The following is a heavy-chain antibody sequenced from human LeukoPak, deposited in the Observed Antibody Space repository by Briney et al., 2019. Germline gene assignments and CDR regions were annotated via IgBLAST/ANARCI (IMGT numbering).Heavy chain of an antibody. Sequence: QAGRSLRLSCAASGFTFSSYAMHWVRQAPGKGLEWVAVISYDGSNKYYADSVKGRFTISRDNSKNTLYLQMNSLRAEDTAVYYCAREGYCSSTSCYNLDYWGQGTLVTVSS. D-gene: IGHD2-2*02. J-gene: IGHJ4*02. CDR2: ISYDGSNK. CDR1: GFTFSSYA. V-gene: IGHV3-30-3*01. CDR3: AREGYCSSTSCYNLDY.